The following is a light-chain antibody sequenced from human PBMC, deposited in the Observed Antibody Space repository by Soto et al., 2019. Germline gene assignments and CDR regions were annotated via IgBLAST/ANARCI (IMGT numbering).Light chain of an antibody. CDR2: DVS. CDR3: SSYTGSTTYV. J-gene: IGLJ1*01. V-gene: IGLV2-14*01. CDR1: SSDVGGYNY. Sequence: SALPQPASVSGSPGQSITISCTGTSSDVGGYNYVSWYQQHPGKAPKLMIYDVSNRPSGVSNRFSGSKSGNTASLTISGLQAEDEADYYCSSYTGSTTYVFGIGTKVTVL.